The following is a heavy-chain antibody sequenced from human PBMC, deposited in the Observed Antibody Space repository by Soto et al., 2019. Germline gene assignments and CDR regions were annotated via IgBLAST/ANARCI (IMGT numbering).Heavy chain of an antibody. V-gene: IGHV4-30-4*08. D-gene: IGHD2-15*01. Sequence: QVQLQESGPGLVKPSQTLSLTCTVSGGSITSGDDYWSWIRQPPGQALEWIGYIYHSRITNYNPSLKSRVTISADTSKNQLSLKLSSVTAADTAAYFCARAQVVVMPVVWDVWGQGTTVIVSS. CDR3: ARAQVVVMPVVWDV. CDR1: GGSITSGDDY. CDR2: IYHSRIT. J-gene: IGHJ6*02.